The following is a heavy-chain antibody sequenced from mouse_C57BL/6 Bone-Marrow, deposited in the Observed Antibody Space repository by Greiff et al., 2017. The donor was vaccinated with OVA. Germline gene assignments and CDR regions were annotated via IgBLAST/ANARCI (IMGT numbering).Heavy chain of an antibody. CDR3: ARKGDDGYPAWFAY. V-gene: IGHV1-53*01. CDR2: INPSNGGT. CDR1: GYTFTSYW. Sequence: QVQLQQPGTELVKPGASVKLSCKASGYTFTSYWMHWVKQRPGQGLEWIGNINPSNGGTNYNEQFKGKATLTVDKSSSTAYLQLSSLTSEDSAVYYCARKGDDGYPAWFAYWGQGTLVTVSA. D-gene: IGHD2-3*01. J-gene: IGHJ3*01.